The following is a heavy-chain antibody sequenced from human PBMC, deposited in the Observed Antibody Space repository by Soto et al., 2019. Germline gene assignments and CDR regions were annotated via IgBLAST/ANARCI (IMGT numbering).Heavy chain of an antibody. Sequence: QVQLQESGPGLVKPSSTLSLTCTVSGDSISNYYWSWIRQSPGKGLEWIGCSYYSWSTNYNPSLKSRVTMSIDASETRFSQRLRSVTAADTAVYYCARRQNWNYLFDNWGQGTLVTVSS. D-gene: IGHD1-7*01. V-gene: IGHV4-59*01. CDR2: SYYSWST. CDR1: GDSISNYY. J-gene: IGHJ4*02. CDR3: ARRQNWNYLFDN.